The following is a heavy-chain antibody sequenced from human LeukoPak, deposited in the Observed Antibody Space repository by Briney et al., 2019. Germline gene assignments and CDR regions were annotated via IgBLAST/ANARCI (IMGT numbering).Heavy chain of an antibody. V-gene: IGHV4-4*07. CDR2: IYTSGST. CDR1: GGSISSYY. Sequence: ASETLSPTCTVSGGSISSYYWSWIRQPAGKGLEWIGRIYTSGSTDYNPSLKSRVTISVDKSKNQFSLKLTSVTAADTAVYYCAREGLVTAISPPLDYWGQGTLVTVSS. CDR3: AREGLVTAISPPLDY. J-gene: IGHJ4*02. D-gene: IGHD2-21*02.